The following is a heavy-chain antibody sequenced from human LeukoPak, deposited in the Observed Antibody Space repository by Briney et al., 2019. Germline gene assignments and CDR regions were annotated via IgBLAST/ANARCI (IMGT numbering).Heavy chain of an antibody. J-gene: IGHJ3*02. CDR3: ARGIGYSGYGGRDAFDI. Sequence: ASVKVSCKASGYTFTSYAMHWVRQAPGQRLEWMGWVNAGNGNTKYSQKFQGRVTITRDTSASTAYMELSSLRSEDTAVYYCARGIGYSGYGGRDAFDIWGQGTMVTVSS. V-gene: IGHV1-3*01. CDR1: GYTFTSYA. CDR2: VNAGNGNT. D-gene: IGHD5-12*01.